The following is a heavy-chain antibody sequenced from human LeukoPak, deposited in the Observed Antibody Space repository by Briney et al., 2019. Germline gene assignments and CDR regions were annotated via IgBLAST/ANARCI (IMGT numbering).Heavy chain of an antibody. J-gene: IGHJ4*02. D-gene: IGHD6-19*01. V-gene: IGHV3-74*01. CDR3: ARVGYNSGWYEY. Sequence: GGSLRLSCAASGFTFSSYWMHWVRQAPGKGLVWVSRINSDGSSTSYADSVKGRFTISRDNSKNTLYLQMNRLRTEDTAIYYCARVGYNSGWYEYWGQGTLVTVAS. CDR2: INSDGSST. CDR1: GFTFSSYW.